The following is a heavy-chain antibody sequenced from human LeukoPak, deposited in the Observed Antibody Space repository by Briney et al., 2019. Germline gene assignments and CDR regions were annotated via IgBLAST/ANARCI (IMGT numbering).Heavy chain of an antibody. J-gene: IGHJ5*02. CDR3: ARAPSSYESGNGYPNLGWLDP. CDR1: GYPICLDYY. Sequence: SEALSLTFQVAGYPICLDYYWGWIRQAPGRGLQWIGGFHRGRIQYNSALKSRVTISIDSSKNQFSLRMWPVTAADTAFYFCARAPSSYESGNGYPNLGWLDPWGQGALVTVSS. CDR2: FHRGRI. D-gene: IGHD5-24*01. V-gene: IGHV4-38-2*02.